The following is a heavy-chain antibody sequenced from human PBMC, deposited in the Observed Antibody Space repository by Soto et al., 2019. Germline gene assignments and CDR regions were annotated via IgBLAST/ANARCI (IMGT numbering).Heavy chain of an antibody. V-gene: IGHV1-69*01. Sequence: QVQLVQSGAEVKKPGSSVKVSCKASGGTFSSYAISWVRQAPGQGLEWMGGIIPIFGTANYAQKFQGRVTITADESTSTAYMELSSLRSEDTAVYCCARGSSSSPPLIHWYFDLWGRGTLVTVSS. CDR2: IIPIFGTA. CDR3: ARGSSSSPPLIHWYFDL. D-gene: IGHD6-6*01. CDR1: GGTFSSYA. J-gene: IGHJ2*01.